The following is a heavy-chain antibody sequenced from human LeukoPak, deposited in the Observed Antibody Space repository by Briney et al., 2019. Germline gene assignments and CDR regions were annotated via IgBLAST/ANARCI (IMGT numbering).Heavy chain of an antibody. CDR2: IYYSGST. V-gene: IGHV4-39*01. CDR1: GGAISSSNYY. D-gene: IGHD3-10*01. Sequence: SETLSLTCTVSGGAISSSNYYWGWIRQPPGKGLEWTGTIYYSGSTYHNPSLESRVTMYVDTSKNQFSLKLTSVTAADTAVYFCARRRYFGSGTYDHWGQGTLVTVSS. J-gene: IGHJ4*02. CDR3: ARRRYFGSGTYDH.